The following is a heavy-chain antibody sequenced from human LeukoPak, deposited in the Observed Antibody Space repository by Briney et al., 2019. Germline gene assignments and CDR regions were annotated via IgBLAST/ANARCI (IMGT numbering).Heavy chain of an antibody. V-gene: IGHV1-2*02. CDR2: INPNSGGT. J-gene: IGHJ4*02. CDR3: ARGALSITTSTSFDY. CDR1: EYTFTHYY. D-gene: IGHD1-14*01. Sequence: ASVTVSCEASEYTFTHYYMHWVRQAPGQGLEWMGWINPNSGGTNYAQKFHGRITMTRDTSISTGYMELSRLTSDDTSVYYCARGALSITTSTSFDYWGQGTLVTVSS.